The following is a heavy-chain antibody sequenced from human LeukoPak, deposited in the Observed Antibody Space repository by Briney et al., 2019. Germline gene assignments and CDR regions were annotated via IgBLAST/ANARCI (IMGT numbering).Heavy chain of an antibody. CDR2: INSDGSST. Sequence: GGPLRPSCAASGFTFSSYWMHWVRQAPGKGLVWVSRINSDGSSTSYADSVKGRFTISRDNAKNTLYLQMNSLRAEDTAVYYCAKPYTPLSGYSSSWYVQDAFDIWGQGTMVTVSS. CDR1: GFTFSSYW. J-gene: IGHJ3*02. V-gene: IGHV3-74*01. CDR3: AKPYTPLSGYSSSWYVQDAFDI. D-gene: IGHD6-13*01.